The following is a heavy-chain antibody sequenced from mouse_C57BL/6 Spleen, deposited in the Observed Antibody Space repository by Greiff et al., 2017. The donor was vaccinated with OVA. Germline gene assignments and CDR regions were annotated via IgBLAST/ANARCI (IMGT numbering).Heavy chain of an antibody. CDR3: TRSEGGYYWYFDV. Sequence: QVHVKQSGAELVRPGASVTLSCKASGYTFTDYEMHWVKQTPVHGLEWIGAIDPETGGTAYNQKFKGKAILTADKSSSTAYMELRSLTSEDSAVYYCTRSEGGYYWYFDVWGTGTTVTVSS. D-gene: IGHD2-2*01. CDR2: IDPETGGT. V-gene: IGHV1-15*01. J-gene: IGHJ1*03. CDR1: GYTFTDYE.